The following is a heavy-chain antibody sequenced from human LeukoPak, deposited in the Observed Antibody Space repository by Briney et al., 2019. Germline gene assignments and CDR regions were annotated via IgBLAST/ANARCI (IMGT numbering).Heavy chain of an antibody. D-gene: IGHD5-24*01. V-gene: IGHV4-4*07. CDR1: GGSISGYY. CDR3: TRQEMMADAFDI. Sequence: SETLSLTCSVSGGSISGYYWTWIRQPAGKGLEWIGRVYTSGSTHYNPSLKTRLTMSVDTSKNQFSLKLSSVTAADTAVYYCTRQEMMADAFDIWGQGTMVTVSS. J-gene: IGHJ3*02. CDR2: VYTSGST.